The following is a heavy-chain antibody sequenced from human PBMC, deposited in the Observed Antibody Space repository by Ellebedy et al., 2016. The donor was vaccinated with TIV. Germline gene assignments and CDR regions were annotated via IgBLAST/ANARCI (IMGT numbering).Heavy chain of an antibody. CDR1: GFTFSSYA. D-gene: IGHD3-16*01. CDR3: ARALEGRLWVDAFDI. J-gene: IGHJ3*02. V-gene: IGHV3-30*01. CDR2: ISYDGSNK. Sequence: GGSLRLSCAASGFTFSSYAMHWVRQAPGKGLEWVAVISYDGSNKYYADSVKGRFTISRDNSKNTLYLQMNSLRAEDTAVYYCARALEGRLWVDAFDIWGQGTMVTVSS.